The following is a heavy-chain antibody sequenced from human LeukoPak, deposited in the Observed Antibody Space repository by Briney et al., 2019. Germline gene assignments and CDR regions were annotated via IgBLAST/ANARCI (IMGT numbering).Heavy chain of an antibody. V-gene: IGHV3-53*01. CDR2: IYSDGNT. Sequence: GGSLRLSCAASGFTVSSNYMSWVRQAPGKGLEWVSVIYSDGNTYYADSVKGRFTISRDNAKNSLYLQMNSLRAEDTAVYYCARDQNYDFWSGYLPIPHFDYWGQGTLVTVSS. J-gene: IGHJ4*02. CDR3: ARDQNYDFWSGYLPIPHFDY. CDR1: GFTVSSNY. D-gene: IGHD3-3*01.